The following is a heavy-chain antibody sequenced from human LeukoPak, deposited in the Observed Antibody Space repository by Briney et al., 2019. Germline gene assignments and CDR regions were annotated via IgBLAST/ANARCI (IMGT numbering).Heavy chain of an antibody. CDR2: ISYDGSNK. J-gene: IGHJ4*02. CDR1: GFTFSNYA. D-gene: IGHD5-12*01. Sequence: GGSLRLSCAASGFTFSNYAMHWVRQAPGKGLEWVAVISYDGSNKYYADSVKSRFTISRDNSKNTLYLQMNSLRADDTAVYYCAKGQGDIVATITGLDYFDYWGQGTLVTVSS. CDR3: AKGQGDIVATITGLDYFDY. V-gene: IGHV3-30*18.